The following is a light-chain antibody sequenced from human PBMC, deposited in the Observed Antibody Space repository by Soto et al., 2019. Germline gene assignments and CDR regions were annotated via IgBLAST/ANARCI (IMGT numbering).Light chain of an antibody. J-gene: IGKJ1*01. CDR1: QSVTNNY. Sequence: EIVLTHSPGTLSLSPGERATLSCRASQSVTNNYLAWYQQKPGQAPRLVIYGASTRATGIPDRFSASGSGTDFTLTINRLEPEDFAVYYCQQYSESPLTF. V-gene: IGKV3-20*01. CDR3: QQYSESPLT. CDR2: GAS.